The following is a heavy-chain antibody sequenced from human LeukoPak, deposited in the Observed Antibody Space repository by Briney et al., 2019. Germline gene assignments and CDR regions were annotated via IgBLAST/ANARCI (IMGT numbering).Heavy chain of an antibody. D-gene: IGHD4-23*01. CDR2: IKEDGSEK. CDR3: VRDGRWPLVGDF. CDR1: GFILSTYW. Sequence: PGGSLRLSCEVSGFILSTYWMSWVRQAPGKGLEWVACIKEDGSEKYYVNPVKGRFTISRDNVKNSIYLQMNSLRGEDTAVYYCVRDGRWPLVGDFWGQGTLVAVSS. J-gene: IGHJ4*02. V-gene: IGHV3-7*01.